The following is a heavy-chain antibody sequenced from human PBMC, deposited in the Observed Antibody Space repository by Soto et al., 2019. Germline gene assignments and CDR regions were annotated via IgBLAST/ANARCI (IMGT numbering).Heavy chain of an antibody. CDR1: GYAFTSYG. J-gene: IGHJ4*02. V-gene: IGHV1-18*01. CDR3: ATVSEIAVAGTFDY. Sequence: GASVKVSCKASGYAFTSYGISWVRQAPGQGLEWMGWISAYNGNTNYAQKLQGRVTMTTDTSTSTAYMELRSLRSEDTAVYYCATVSEIAVAGTFDYWGQGTLVTVSS. CDR2: ISAYNGNT. D-gene: IGHD6-19*01.